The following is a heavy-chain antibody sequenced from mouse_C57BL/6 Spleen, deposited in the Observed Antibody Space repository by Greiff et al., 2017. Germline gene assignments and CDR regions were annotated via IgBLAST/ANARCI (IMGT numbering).Heavy chain of an antibody. CDR1: GYTFTDYE. CDR3: TRPYYYGSSYRYFDV. Sequence: QVQLQQSGAELVRPGASVTLSCKASGYTFTDYEMHWVKQTPVHGLEWIGAIDPDTGGTAYNQKFKGKAILTADKSSSTAYMELRSLTSEDSAVYYCTRPYYYGSSYRYFDVWGTGTTVTVSS. D-gene: IGHD1-1*01. J-gene: IGHJ1*03. V-gene: IGHV1-15*01. CDR2: IDPDTGGT.